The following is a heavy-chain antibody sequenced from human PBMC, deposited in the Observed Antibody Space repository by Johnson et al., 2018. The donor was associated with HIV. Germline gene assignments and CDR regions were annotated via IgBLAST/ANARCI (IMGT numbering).Heavy chain of an antibody. Sequence: PLVESGGGAVQPGRSLRFSSAASGFTFSSYAMHSLRQAPGIGLLWASGLSSNSGCSGYADSVKRRFTISRDNAKNSLYLQMNSLRAEDTALYYCAKDLAVAAMGAFDIWGQGTMVTVSS. CDR2: LSSNSGCS. CDR3: AKDLAVAAMGAFDI. J-gene: IGHJ3*02. V-gene: IGHV3-9*01. CDR1: GFTFSSYA. D-gene: IGHD6-19*01.